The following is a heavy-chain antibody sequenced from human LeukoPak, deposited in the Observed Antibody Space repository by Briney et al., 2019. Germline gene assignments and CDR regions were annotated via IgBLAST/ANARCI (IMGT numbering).Heavy chain of an antibody. J-gene: IGHJ4*02. V-gene: IGHV1-8*01. CDR2: MNPNSGNT. CDR1: GYTFTSYD. D-gene: IGHD3-22*01. Sequence: ASVKVSCKASGYTFTSYDINWVRQATGQGLEWMGWMNPNSGNTGYAQKFQGRVTMTRNTSISTAYMELSSLRSEDTAVYYCARAGSSSLEKYYYDSSGYSHLSSWGQGTLVTVSS. CDR3: ARAGSSSLEKYYYDSSGYSHLSS.